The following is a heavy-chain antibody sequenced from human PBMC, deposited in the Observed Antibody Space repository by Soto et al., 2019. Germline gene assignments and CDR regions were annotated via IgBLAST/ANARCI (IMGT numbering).Heavy chain of an antibody. Sequence: PSETLSLTCAVSGGSISSYYWSWIRQPPGKGLEWIGYIYYSGSTNYNPSLKSRVTISVDTSKNQFSLKLSSVTAADTAVYYCARARGEVYSRGYRYGYKTASLIVYWGQGPVVTVSS. CDR1: GGSISSYY. J-gene: IGHJ4*02. CDR3: ARARGEVYSRGYRYGYKTASLIVY. D-gene: IGHD5-18*01. V-gene: IGHV4-59*01. CDR2: IYYSGST.